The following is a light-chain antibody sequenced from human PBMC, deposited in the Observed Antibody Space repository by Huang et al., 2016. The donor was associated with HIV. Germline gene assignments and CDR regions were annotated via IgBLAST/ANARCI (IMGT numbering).Light chain of an antibody. CDR2: AAS. V-gene: IGKV1-12*01. J-gene: IGKJ1*01. CDR3: QQGNTFPPWT. CDR1: QGISNR. Sequence: DIQMTQSPSSVSASVGNRVTITCRASQGISNRLAWYQQKPGKAPKLLIYAASNLQSVVPSRFSGSGSGTDFTLTISSLQPEDFATYYCQQGNTFPPWTFGQGTKVEIK.